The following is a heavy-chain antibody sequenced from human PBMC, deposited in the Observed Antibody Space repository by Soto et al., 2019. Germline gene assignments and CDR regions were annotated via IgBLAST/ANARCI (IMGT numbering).Heavy chain of an antibody. J-gene: IGHJ6*02. CDR1: GDSVSSNSAA. D-gene: IGHD6-13*01. CDR3: ARWGEGQQLVSSGMDV. V-gene: IGHV6-1*01. Sequence: SQTLSLTCAISGDSVSSNSAALNWIMQSPSRGLEWLGRTYYRSKWYNDYAVSVKSRITINPDTSKNQFSLQLNSVTPEDTAVYYCARWGEGQQLVSSGMDVWGQGTTVTVSS. CDR2: TYYRSKWYN.